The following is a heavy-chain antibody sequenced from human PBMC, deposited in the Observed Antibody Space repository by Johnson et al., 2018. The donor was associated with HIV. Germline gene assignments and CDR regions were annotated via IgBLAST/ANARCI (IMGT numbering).Heavy chain of an antibody. CDR2: LYSGGST. CDR1: GFTFSSYG. D-gene: IGHD3-22*01. V-gene: IGHV3-NL1*01. CDR3: AKGQSSGYPKDAFDI. J-gene: IGHJ3*02. Sequence: QVQLVESGGGVVQPGRSLRLSCAASGFTFSSYGMHWVRQAPGKGLEWVSVLYSGGSTGYADSVKGRFTISRDNSKNTLYLQMNSLRTEDTAMYYCAKGQSSGYPKDAFDIWGRGTIVIVSS.